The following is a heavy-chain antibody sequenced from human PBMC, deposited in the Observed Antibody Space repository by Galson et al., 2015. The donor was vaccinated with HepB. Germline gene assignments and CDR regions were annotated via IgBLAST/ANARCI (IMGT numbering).Heavy chain of an antibody. J-gene: IGHJ4*02. Sequence: SLRLSCAASGFTFSNYWMTWVRQAPGKGLEWVANINQDGSEKYYVDSVKGRFTISRDNAKNSLYLQLNSLRAEDTAVYYCARGNFFDYWGQGTLVTVSS. V-gene: IGHV3-7*03. CDR2: INQDGSEK. CDR3: ARGNFFDY. CDR1: GFTFSNYW.